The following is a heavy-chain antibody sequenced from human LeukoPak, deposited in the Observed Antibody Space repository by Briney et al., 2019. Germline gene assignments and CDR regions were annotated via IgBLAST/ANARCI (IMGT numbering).Heavy chain of an antibody. CDR3: VKDFILRGLTFGWFDP. CDR2: ISGSGGST. Sequence: GGSLRLSCVASGITFSNYAVSWVRQAPGKGLEWVSGISGSGGSTYYADSVQGRFTISRDNSKNTLYLQMNNLRAEDTAIYYCVKDFILRGLTFGWFDPWGQGTLVTVSS. D-gene: IGHD3-10*01. CDR1: GITFSNYA. J-gene: IGHJ5*02. V-gene: IGHV3-23*01.